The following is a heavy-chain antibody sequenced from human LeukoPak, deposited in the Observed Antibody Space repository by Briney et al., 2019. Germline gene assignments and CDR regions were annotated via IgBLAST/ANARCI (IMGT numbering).Heavy chain of an antibody. CDR2: ISAYNGNT. J-gene: IGHJ6*03. CDR1: GYTFTSYG. D-gene: IGHD1-26*01. V-gene: IGHV1-18*01. CDR3: ARVHGSYSDYYYYMDV. Sequence: ASVKVSCKASGYTFTSYGISWVRQAPGQGLEWMGWISAYNGNTNYAQKLQGRVTMTTDTSTSTAYMELRSLRSDDTAVYYCARVHGSYSDYYYYMDVWGKGTTVTISS.